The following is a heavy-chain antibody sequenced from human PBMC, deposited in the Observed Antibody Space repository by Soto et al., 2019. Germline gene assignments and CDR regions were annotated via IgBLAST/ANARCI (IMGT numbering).Heavy chain of an antibody. CDR2: IYTSGTT. D-gene: IGHD6-25*01. CDR1: GGSIRSYY. CDR3: AREGSSGFGMDV. V-gene: IGHV4-4*07. J-gene: IGHJ6*02. Sequence: QLQLQQSGPGLVKPSETLSLTCTVSGGSIRSYYWSWIRQPAGKALEWIGRIYTSGTTNYNPSLKSRVTILLDTSKNQFSLDLSSVTDADTAVYYCAREGSSGFGMDVWGQGTTVTVSS.